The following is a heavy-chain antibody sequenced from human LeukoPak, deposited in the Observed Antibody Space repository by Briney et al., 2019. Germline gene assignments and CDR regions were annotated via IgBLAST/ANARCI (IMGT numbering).Heavy chain of an antibody. J-gene: IGHJ4*02. CDR3: VRERNNFWSGHHSIFDS. CDR2: INNDGSST. Sequence: GGCLRLSCAASGFIFSDHWGHWVRQAPGKGLVWLSRINNDGSSTIYADSVKGRFTFSRDNAENTLFLEMSSLRVEDTAVYYCVRERNNFWSGHHSIFDSWGQGTLVTVSS. D-gene: IGHD3-3*01. CDR1: GFIFSDHW. V-gene: IGHV3-74*01.